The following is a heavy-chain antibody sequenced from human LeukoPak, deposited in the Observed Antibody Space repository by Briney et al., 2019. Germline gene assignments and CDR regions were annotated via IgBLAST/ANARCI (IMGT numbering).Heavy chain of an antibody. CDR2: INTDGSST. J-gene: IGHJ4*02. V-gene: IGHV3-74*01. D-gene: IGHD3-10*01. CDR3: ARASDVLLWFGELPVDY. CDR1: GFTFSSYW. Sequence: GGSLRLSCAASGFTFSSYWMHWVRQAPGKGLVWVSRINTDGSSTSYADSVKGRFTISRDNAKNTLYLQMNSLRAEDTAVYYCARASDVLLWFGELPVDYWGQGTLVTVSS.